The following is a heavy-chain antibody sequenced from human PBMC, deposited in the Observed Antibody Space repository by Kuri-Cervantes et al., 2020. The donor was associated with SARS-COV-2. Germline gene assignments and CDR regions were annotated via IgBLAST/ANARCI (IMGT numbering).Heavy chain of an antibody. CDR1: GYSISSSSYY. J-gene: IGHJ3*02. CDR2: IYYSGST. Sequence: SETLSLTCTVSGYSISSSSYYWGWIRQPPGKGLEWIGSIYYSGSTYYDPSLKSRVTISVDTSKNQFSLKLSSVTAADTAVYYCATPARPGAFDAFDIWGQGTMVTVSS. D-gene: IGHD6-6*01. CDR3: ATPARPGAFDAFDI. V-gene: IGHV4-39*01.